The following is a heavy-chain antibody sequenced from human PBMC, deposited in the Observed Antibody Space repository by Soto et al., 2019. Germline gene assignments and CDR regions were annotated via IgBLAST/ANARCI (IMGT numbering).Heavy chain of an antibody. V-gene: IGHV1-18*01. CDR3: ARFGSAPYYYYGVDV. J-gene: IGHJ6*02. Sequence: QVQLVQSETEVKKPGASVKVSCNASGYICANYDITWVRQAPGQGLEWMGWVSGYTDNTKYAQKFQDRVTMTTDTSTSTVYMELRSLRSDDTAVYYCARFGSAPYYYYGVDVWGQGTTVFVSS. D-gene: IGHD3-10*01. CDR2: VSGYTDNT. CDR1: GYICANYD.